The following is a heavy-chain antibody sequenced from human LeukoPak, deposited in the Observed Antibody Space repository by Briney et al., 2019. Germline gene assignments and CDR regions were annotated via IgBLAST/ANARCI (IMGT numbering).Heavy chain of an antibody. D-gene: IGHD6-13*01. CDR3: ARLGIAAAGP. CDR2: VYYSGRT. Sequence: SETLSLTCTVSGGSVSSDSYYWTWIRQPPGKGLEWIGYVYYSGRTNYNPTLKSRVTISVDTSKNQFSLKLSSVTAADTAVYYCARLGIAAAGPWGQGTLVTVSS. J-gene: IGHJ5*02. CDR1: GGSVSSDSYY. V-gene: IGHV4-61*01.